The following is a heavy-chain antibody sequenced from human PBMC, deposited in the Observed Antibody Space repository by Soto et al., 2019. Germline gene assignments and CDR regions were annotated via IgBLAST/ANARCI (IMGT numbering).Heavy chain of an antibody. J-gene: IGHJ4*02. CDR3: AKLVSTSSPAIF. CDR1: GFTFSTYA. CDR2: ITGTGGNT. V-gene: IGHV3-23*01. Sequence: EVQLLESGGGLVQPGGSLRLSCAASGFTFSTYAMSWVRQAPGKGLEWVSSITGTGGNTYYSDSVTGRFTISRDNSKKTLHMPMGSLRADYTALYYCAKLVSTSSPAIFWGQGNLVTVSS. D-gene: IGHD3-9*01.